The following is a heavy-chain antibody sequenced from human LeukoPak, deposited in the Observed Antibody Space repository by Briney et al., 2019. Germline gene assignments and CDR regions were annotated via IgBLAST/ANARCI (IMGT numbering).Heavy chain of an antibody. V-gene: IGHV5-51*01. CDR2: IYPGDSDT. J-gene: IGHJ4*02. CDR3: ARSFRSTWYPHLDY. Sequence: GESLKISCKVSGYDFTTHWIGWVRQMPGKGLEWMGIIYPGDSDTKYGPSFQAQVTFSVDKSRSSVYLQWSSLKASDTAIYYCARSFRSTWYPHLDYWGQGTLVTVSS. D-gene: IGHD6-13*01. CDR1: GYDFTTHW.